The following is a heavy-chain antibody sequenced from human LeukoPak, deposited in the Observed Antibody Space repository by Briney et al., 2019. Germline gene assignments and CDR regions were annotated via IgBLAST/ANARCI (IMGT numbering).Heavy chain of an antibody. J-gene: IGHJ4*02. V-gene: IGHV3-30*03. Sequence: GGSLRLSCAASGFTLSSYGMHWVRQAPGKGLEWVAVISYDGSNKYYADSVKGRFTISRDNSKNTLYLQMNSLKTEDTAVYYCVTDLVIKGYFDYWGQGALVTVSS. D-gene: IGHD2-21*01. CDR2: ISYDGSNK. CDR1: GFTLSSYG. CDR3: VTDLVIKGYFDY.